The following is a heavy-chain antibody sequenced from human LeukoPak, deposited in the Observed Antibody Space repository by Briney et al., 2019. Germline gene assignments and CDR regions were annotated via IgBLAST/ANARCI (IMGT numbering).Heavy chain of an antibody. D-gene: IGHD4-17*01. CDR2: IYYSGST. V-gene: IGHV4-59*01. CDR3: ARMTTVTDYFFDY. Sequence: SETLSLTCTVSGGSFSSYYWSWIRQPPGKGLEWIGYIYYSGSTNYNPSLKSRVTISVDTSKNQLSLKLSSVTAADTAVYYCARMTTVTDYFFDYWGQGTLVTVSS. J-gene: IGHJ4*02. CDR1: GGSFSSYY.